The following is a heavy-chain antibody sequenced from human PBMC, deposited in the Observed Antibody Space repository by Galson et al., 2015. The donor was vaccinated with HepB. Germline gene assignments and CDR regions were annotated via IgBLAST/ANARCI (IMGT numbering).Heavy chain of an antibody. V-gene: IGHV3-66*01. CDR2: IYSGGST. CDR3: ARDRFMDTAMVTVD. Sequence: SLRLSCAASGFTVSSNYMSWVRQAPGKGLEWVSVIYSGGSTYYADPVKGRFTISRDNSKNTLYLQMNSLRAEDTAVYYCARDRFMDTAMVTVDWGQGTLVTVSS. CDR1: GFTVSSNY. J-gene: IGHJ4*02. D-gene: IGHD5-18*01.